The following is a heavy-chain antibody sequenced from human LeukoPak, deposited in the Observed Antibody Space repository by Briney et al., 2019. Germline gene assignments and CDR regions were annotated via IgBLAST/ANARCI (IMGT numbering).Heavy chain of an antibody. V-gene: IGHV1-69*13. Sequence: GASVKVSCKASGGTFSSYAISWVRQAPGQGLEWMGGIIPIFGTANYAQKFQGRVTITADESTSTAYMELSSLRSEDTAVYYCAREGTSNPPHYFDYWGQGTLVTVSS. CDR2: IIPIFGTA. CDR1: GGTFSSYA. J-gene: IGHJ4*02. D-gene: IGHD2-2*01. CDR3: AREGTSNPPHYFDY.